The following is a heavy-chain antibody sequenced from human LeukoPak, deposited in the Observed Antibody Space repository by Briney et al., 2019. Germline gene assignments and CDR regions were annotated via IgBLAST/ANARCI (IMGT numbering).Heavy chain of an antibody. CDR1: GYTFTGYY. CDR2: INPNSGGT. D-gene: IGHD2-21*02. V-gene: IGHV1-2*02. Sequence: ASVKVSCKASGYTFTGYYMHWVRQAPGQGLEWMGWINPNSGGTNYAQKFQGRVTMTRDTSISTAYMELSRLRSDDTAVYYYARGSTQVVTAILNYYYYGMDVWGQGTTVTVSS. J-gene: IGHJ6*02. CDR3: ARGSTQVVTAILNYYYYGMDV.